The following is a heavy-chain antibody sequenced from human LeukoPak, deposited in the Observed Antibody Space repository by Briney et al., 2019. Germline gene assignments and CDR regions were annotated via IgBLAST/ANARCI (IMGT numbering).Heavy chain of an antibody. Sequence: GASVKVSCKASGYTFATYGITWVRQAPGEGLEWMGWISAHNGDTNYAQKLQGRVTMATDTSTSTAYMELRSLRSDDTAVYYCARDRGVRDMVVITSRVDYWGQGTLVTVSS. J-gene: IGHJ4*02. CDR2: ISAHNGDT. CDR3: ARDRGVRDMVVITSRVDY. V-gene: IGHV1-18*01. D-gene: IGHD2-21*01. CDR1: GYTFATYG.